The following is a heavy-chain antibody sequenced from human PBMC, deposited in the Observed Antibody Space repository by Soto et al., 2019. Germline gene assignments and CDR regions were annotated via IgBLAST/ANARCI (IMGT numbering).Heavy chain of an antibody. CDR1: GFTFSSYA. Sequence: EVQLLESGGGLVQPGGSLRLSCAASGFTFSSYAMSWVRQAPGKGLEWVSAISGSGGSTYYADSVKGRFTISRDNSKNTLYLQMNSLRAEDTAVYYCAKGVYYYDSSGYYYYYGMDVWGRGTTVTVSS. D-gene: IGHD3-22*01. V-gene: IGHV3-23*01. CDR2: ISGSGGST. J-gene: IGHJ6*02. CDR3: AKGVYYYDSSGYYYYYGMDV.